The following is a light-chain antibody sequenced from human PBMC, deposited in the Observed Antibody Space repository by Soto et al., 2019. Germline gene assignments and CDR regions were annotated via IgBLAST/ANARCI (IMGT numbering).Light chain of an antibody. Sequence: IVMTQSPATLSVSPGERVTLSCRARETVRTNLAWLQQKPGQTPRLLIVGASTRATGIPTRFTGRGSETEFTLTIGSLQSEDLAVSYCQQYYNWPPYNFGQGTKLEIK. V-gene: IGKV3-15*01. CDR3: QQYYNWPPYN. J-gene: IGKJ2*01. CDR2: GAS. CDR1: ETVRTN.